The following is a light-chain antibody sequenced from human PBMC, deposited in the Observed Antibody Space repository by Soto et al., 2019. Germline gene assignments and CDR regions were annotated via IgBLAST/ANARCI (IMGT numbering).Light chain of an antibody. J-gene: IGKJ4*01. Sequence: DIQMTQSPSSLSASVGDRVTITCRASQSISSYLNWYQQKPGKAPKLLIYAASSLQSGVPSRFSGGGSGTDFTLTISSLQPEDFATYYWQQSYSTPLTFGGGTKVEIK. CDR3: QQSYSTPLT. V-gene: IGKV1-39*01. CDR2: AAS. CDR1: QSISSY.